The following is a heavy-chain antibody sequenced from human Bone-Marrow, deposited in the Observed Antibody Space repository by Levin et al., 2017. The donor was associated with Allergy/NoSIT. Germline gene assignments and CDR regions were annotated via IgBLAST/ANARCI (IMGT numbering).Heavy chain of an antibody. D-gene: IGHD3-10*01. Sequence: SSETLSLTCAVYGESFNGYYWSWIRQSPGKGLEWIGEINHSGSTNYNPSLKSRLAISVDTSKNQFSLKLTSVTAADTAVYYCARGKPKRVGQGVIPQYYYYMDVWDKGTTVTVSS. J-gene: IGHJ6*03. V-gene: IGHV4-34*01. CDR1: GESFNGYY. CDR3: ARGKPKRVGQGVIPQYYYYMDV. CDR2: INHSGST.